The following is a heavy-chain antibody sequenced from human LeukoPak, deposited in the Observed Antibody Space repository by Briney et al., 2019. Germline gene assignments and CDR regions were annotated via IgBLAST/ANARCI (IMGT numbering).Heavy chain of an antibody. Sequence: GRSLRLSGAASGFTFSSYGMHWVRQAPGKGLEWVAVIWYDGSNKYYADSVKGRFTISRDNSKNTLYLQMNSLRAEDTAVYYCARDPTTHDYGDYHYYGMDVWGQGTTVTVSS. J-gene: IGHJ6*02. CDR2: IWYDGSNK. V-gene: IGHV3-33*01. CDR1: GFTFSSYG. CDR3: ARDPTTHDYGDYHYYGMDV. D-gene: IGHD4-17*01.